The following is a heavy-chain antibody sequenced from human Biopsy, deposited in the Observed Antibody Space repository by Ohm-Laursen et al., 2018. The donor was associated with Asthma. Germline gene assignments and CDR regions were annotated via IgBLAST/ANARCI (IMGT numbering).Heavy chain of an antibody. Sequence: LRLSCAASGFDFSDCTMNWVRQAPGKGLEWVSSISSLSRYKYYSDSLRGRVTISRDNAKSSLHLQMSSLRAEDTAVYFCARDFTIGSGSPFHFWGPGTLVTVSS. CDR3: ARDFTIGSGSPFHF. V-gene: IGHV3-21*01. D-gene: IGHD3-10*01. CDR1: GFDFSDCT. J-gene: IGHJ4*01. CDR2: ISSLSRYK.